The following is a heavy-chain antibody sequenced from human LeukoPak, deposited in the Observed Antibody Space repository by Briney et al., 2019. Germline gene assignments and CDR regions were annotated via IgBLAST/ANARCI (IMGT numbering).Heavy chain of an antibody. V-gene: IGHV3-66*02. J-gene: IGHJ6*02. CDR2: IYSGGST. CDR3: TSGPYYYYGMDV. Sequence: PGGSLRLSCAASGFTVSSNYMSWVRQAPGKGLEWVSVIYSGGSTYYADSVKGRFTISRDNSKNTLYLQMNSLRAEDTAVYYCTSGPYYYYGMDVWGQGTTVTVSS. CDR1: GFTVSSNY.